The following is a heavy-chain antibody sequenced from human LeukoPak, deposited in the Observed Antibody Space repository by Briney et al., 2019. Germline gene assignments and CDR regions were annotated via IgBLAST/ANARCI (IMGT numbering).Heavy chain of an antibody. CDR3: ARHYPSGSYPLDY. CDR2: IYSSGST. J-gene: IGHJ4*02. CDR1: GDSISGYS. V-gene: IGHV4-59*08. Sequence: SETLSLTCTASGDSISGYSWSWFRQPPGKGLEWIGHIYSSGSTTYTPSLQSRVTISVDTSKNQFSLRLSSVTAADTAVYYCARHYPSGSYPLDYWGQGTLVTVSS. D-gene: IGHD3-10*01.